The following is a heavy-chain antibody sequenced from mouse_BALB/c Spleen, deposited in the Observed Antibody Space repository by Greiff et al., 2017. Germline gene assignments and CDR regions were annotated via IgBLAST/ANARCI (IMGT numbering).Heavy chain of an antibody. CDR2: IYPGDGDT. CDR1: GYAFSSSW. Sequence: VQLQQSGPELVKPGASVKISCKASGYAFSSSWMNWVKQRPGQGLEWIGRIYPGDGDTNYNGKFKGKATLTADKSSSTAYMQLSSLTSVDSAVYFCARERANYYGSSFYAMDYWGQGTSVTVSS. D-gene: IGHD1-1*01. J-gene: IGHJ4*01. CDR3: ARERANYYGSSFYAMDY. V-gene: IGHV1-82*01.